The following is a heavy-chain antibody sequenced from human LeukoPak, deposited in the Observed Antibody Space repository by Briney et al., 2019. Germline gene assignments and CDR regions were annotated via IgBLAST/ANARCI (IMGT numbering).Heavy chain of an antibody. V-gene: IGHV4-4*07. Sequence: TSETLSLTCTVSGGSISSYYWSWIRQPAGKGLEWIGRIYTSGSTNYNPSLKSRVTISVDKSKNQFSLKLSSVTAADTAVYYCVRDYRRGATIFGVVTPSWYFDFWGRGALVSVSS. CDR2: IYTSGST. CDR1: GGSISSYY. J-gene: IGHJ2*01. D-gene: IGHD3-3*01. CDR3: VRDYRRGATIFGVVTPSWYFDF.